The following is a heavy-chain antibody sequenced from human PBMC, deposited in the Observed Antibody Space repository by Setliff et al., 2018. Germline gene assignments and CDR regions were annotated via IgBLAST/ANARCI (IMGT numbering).Heavy chain of an antibody. V-gene: IGHV3-73*01. CDR2: IRTKANSYAT. J-gene: IGHJ3*01. CDR1: GSTFSDST. Sequence: LRLSCAASGSTFSDSTMHWVRQASGKGLEWVGRIRTKANSYATAYATSVQDRFTISRHDSESTTYLQMNGLKTEDTAVYYCVRHMTYYDFWRGYYSTSDAFHVWGQGTMVTVS. D-gene: IGHD3-3*01. CDR3: VRHMTYYDFWRGYYSTSDAFHV.